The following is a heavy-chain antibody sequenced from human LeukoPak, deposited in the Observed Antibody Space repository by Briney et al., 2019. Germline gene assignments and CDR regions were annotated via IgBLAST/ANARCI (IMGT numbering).Heavy chain of an antibody. CDR2: TRNKAHSYST. Sequence: GGSLRLSCAASGFTFSDHFMDWVRQAPGKGLEWVARTRNKAHSYSTEYATSARRRFTISSDDSRNSLYLQMNSLQTADTAVYYCVRCLPYYGSRGSRYDVFDIWGPGTMVTVSS. V-gene: IGHV3-72*01. D-gene: IGHD3-22*01. CDR1: GFTFSDHF. J-gene: IGHJ3*02. CDR3: VRCLPYYGSRGSRYDVFDI.